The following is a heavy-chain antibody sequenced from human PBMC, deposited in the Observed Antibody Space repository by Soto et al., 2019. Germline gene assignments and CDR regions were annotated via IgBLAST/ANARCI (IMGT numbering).Heavy chain of an antibody. D-gene: IGHD5-12*01. J-gene: IGHJ6*03. Sequence: QVQLVQSGAEVKKPGASVTVSCKASGYTFSDYYLHWVRQAPGQGPEWMGRINPNSGDTKFAQKFQGRVTMTRDTSVRTAFMELNWLKPDDTAVYYCAREGGGATATLDYYYFYMDVWGQGTTVTVSS. CDR2: INPNSGDT. V-gene: IGHV1-2*06. CDR1: GYTFSDYY. CDR3: AREGGGATATLDYYYFYMDV.